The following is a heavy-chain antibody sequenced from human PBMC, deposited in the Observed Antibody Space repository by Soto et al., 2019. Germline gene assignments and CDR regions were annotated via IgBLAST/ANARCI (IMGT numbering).Heavy chain of an antibody. D-gene: IGHD3-10*01. V-gene: IGHV1-18*04. CDR3: ARDQGKLLWFGESRKPYGMDV. J-gene: IGHJ6*02. CDR2: ISAYNGNT. CDR1: GYTFTSYG. Sequence: ASVKVSCKASGYTFTSYGISWVRQAPGQGLEWMGWISAYNGNTNYAQKLQGRVTMTTDTSTSTVYMELSSLRSEDTAVYYCARDQGKLLWFGESRKPYGMDVWGQGTTVTVSS.